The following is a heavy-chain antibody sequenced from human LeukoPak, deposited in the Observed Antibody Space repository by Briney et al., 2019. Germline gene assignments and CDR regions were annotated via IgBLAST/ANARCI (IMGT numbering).Heavy chain of an antibody. V-gene: IGHV3-30*02. Sequence: GGSLRLSCAVSGFTFSSYGMHWVRQAPGKGLEWVAFIRYDGSNKYYADSVKGRFTISRDNSKNTLYLQMNSLRAEDTAVYYCAKVELRYDAFDIWGQGAMVTVSS. J-gene: IGHJ3*02. CDR1: GFTFSSYG. D-gene: IGHD1-7*01. CDR2: IRYDGSNK. CDR3: AKVELRYDAFDI.